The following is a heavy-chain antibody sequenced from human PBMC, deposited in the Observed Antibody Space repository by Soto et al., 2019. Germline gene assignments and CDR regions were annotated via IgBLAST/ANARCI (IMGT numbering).Heavy chain of an antibody. V-gene: IGHV3-30*18. CDR1: GFTFSSYG. Sequence: QVQLVESGGGVVQPGRSLRLSCAASGFTFSSYGMHWVRQAPGKGLEWVAVISYDGSNKYYADSVKGRFTISRDNSKNTLYLLMNSLRAEDTAVYYCAKSTSEAVAGTGGGSYWGQGTLVTVSS. D-gene: IGHD6-19*01. CDR2: ISYDGSNK. CDR3: AKSTSEAVAGTGGGSY. J-gene: IGHJ4*02.